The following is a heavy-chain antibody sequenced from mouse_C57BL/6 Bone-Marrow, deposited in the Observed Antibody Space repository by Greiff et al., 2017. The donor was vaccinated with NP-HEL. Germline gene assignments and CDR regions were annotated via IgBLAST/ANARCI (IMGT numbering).Heavy chain of an antibody. CDR1: FTSYW. D-gene: IGHD2-1*01. V-gene: IGHV1-74*01. CDR2: IHPSDSDT. Sequence: FTSYWMHWVKQRPGQGLEWIGRIHPSDSDTNYNQKFKGKATLTVDKSSSTAYMQLSSLTSEDSAVYYCANGNQTIWYFDVWGTGTTVTVSS. CDR3: ANGNQTIWYFDV. J-gene: IGHJ1*03.